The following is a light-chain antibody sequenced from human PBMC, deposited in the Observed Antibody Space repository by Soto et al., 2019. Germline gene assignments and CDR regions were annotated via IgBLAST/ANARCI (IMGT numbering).Light chain of an antibody. Sequence: DIQLTQSPSFLSASVGDRVTVTCRASQTINDYLAWFQKKEGKAPELLIYPASTLQGGVPSRFSGHGSGIEFTLTISSLQPEEFATYDCQQLRAYPHTFGQGTRLEIK. V-gene: IGKV1-9*01. CDR2: PAS. CDR3: QQLRAYPHT. CDR1: QTINDY. J-gene: IGKJ5*01.